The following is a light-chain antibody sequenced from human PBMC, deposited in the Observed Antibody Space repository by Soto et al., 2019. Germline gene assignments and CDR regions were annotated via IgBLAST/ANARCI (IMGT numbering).Light chain of an antibody. CDR1: SSNIGAGYD. V-gene: IGLV1-40*01. J-gene: IGLJ2*01. Sequence: QSVLTQPPSVSGAPGQRVTISCTGSSSNIGAGYDVHWYQQLPGTAPKLLIYGNSNRPSGVPDRFSGSKSGTSASLAITGLQAEDEADYHCCSYAGSNTVLFGGGTKLTVL. CDR3: CSYAGSNTVL. CDR2: GNS.